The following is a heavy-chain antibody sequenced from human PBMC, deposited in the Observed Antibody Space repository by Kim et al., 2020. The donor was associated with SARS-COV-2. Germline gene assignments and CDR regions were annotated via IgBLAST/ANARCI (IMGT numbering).Heavy chain of an antibody. CDR1: GFTVSSYA. J-gene: IGHJ4*02. Sequence: GGSLRLSCEASGFTVSSYAMHWVRHAPGKGLEWVAVISYDGSNKYYADSVKGRFTISRNNSKNTLYLQMNSLRAEDTAVYYCARVAYCSGGSCYRRSYFDYWGQGTLVTVSS. CDR3: ARVAYCSGGSCYRRSYFDY. V-gene: IGHV3-30*04. D-gene: IGHD2-15*01. CDR2: ISYDGSNK.